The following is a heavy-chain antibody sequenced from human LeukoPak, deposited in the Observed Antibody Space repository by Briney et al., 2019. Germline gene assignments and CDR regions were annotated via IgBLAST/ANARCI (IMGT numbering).Heavy chain of an antibody. J-gene: IGHJ2*01. V-gene: IGHV4-34*01. Sequence: SETLSLTCAVYGGSFSGYYWSWIRQPPGKGLEWIGEINHSGSTNYNPSLKSRVTISVDTSKNQFSLKLSSVTAADTAVYYCARSSAGLLPAHWYFDLWGRGTLVTVSS. CDR2: INHSGST. D-gene: IGHD3/OR15-3a*01. CDR1: GGSFSGYY. CDR3: ARSSAGLLPAHWYFDL.